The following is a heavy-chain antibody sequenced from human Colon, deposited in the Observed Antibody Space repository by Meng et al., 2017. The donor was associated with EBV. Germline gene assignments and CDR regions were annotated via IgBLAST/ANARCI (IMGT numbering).Heavy chain of an antibody. CDR2: IAHRGNT. J-gene: IGHJ5*02. V-gene: IGHV4-34*01. CDR3: ARRGPSGNFSP. D-gene: IGHD3-10*01. Sequence: VQLKQWVAVLLSPSETVSLSCAGYGGSFRDYSWTGICHPPGNGLEWIGEIAHRGNTKYNPSLKSRVTISLDTSKKQFSLKVSSVTAADSAVYYCARRGPSGNFSPWSQGALVTVSS. CDR1: GGSFRDYS.